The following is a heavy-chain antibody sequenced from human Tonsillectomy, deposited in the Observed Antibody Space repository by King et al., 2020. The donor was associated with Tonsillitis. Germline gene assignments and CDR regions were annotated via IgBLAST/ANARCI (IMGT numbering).Heavy chain of an antibody. CDR1: GFSLTTAGGG. V-gene: IGHV2-5*02. Sequence: ITLKESGPTLVKPTQTLTLTCTFSGFSLTTAGGGVGWIRQPPGEALEWLAIIYWVNDKRYSPSLNSRLTITKDTSRNQVVLTMTNMDPADTATYYCAHIIITYGGVIGDEAFDIWGQGTVVAVSS. CDR3: AHIIITYGGVIGDEAFDI. J-gene: IGHJ3*02. D-gene: IGHD3-16*01. CDR2: IYWVNDK.